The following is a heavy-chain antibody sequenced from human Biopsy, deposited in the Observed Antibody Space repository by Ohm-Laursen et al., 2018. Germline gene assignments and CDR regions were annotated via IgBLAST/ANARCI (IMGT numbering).Heavy chain of an antibody. CDR2: IKNEIDGGTT. J-gene: IGHJ3*02. CDR1: GFTFSHAW. Sequence: SLRLSCEASGFTFSHAWMSWVRQAPGKGLEWVGRIKNEIDGGTTDYAAPVKGRFTILRDDSKNMLFLQMDSLKTEDTAVYYCTHHYDASDDVFDIWGQGTVVTVSS. D-gene: IGHD3-22*01. V-gene: IGHV3-15*01. CDR3: THHYDASDDVFDI.